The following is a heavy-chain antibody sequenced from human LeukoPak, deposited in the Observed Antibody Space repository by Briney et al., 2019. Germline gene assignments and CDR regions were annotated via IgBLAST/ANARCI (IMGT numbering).Heavy chain of an antibody. V-gene: IGHV3-30*02. CDR2: IRYDGSNK. CDR3: AKDLIAVAGYYFAY. J-gene: IGHJ4*02. Sequence: GGSLRLSCAASGFTFSSYGMHWVRQAPGKGLEWVAFIRYDGSNKYYADSVKGRFTISRDNSKNTLYLQMNSLRAEDTAVYYCAKDLIAVAGYYFAYWGQGTLVTVSS. CDR1: GFTFSSYG. D-gene: IGHD6-19*01.